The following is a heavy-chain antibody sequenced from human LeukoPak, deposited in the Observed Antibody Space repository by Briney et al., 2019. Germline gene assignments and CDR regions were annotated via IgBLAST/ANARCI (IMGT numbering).Heavy chain of an antibody. CDR1: GYTFTSYD. D-gene: IGHD6-19*01. CDR2: MNPENGNT. V-gene: IGHV1-8*01. CDR3: ARRYAGGWTDY. J-gene: IGHJ4*02. Sequence: GASVKVSCKASGYTFTSYDINWVRQATGQGLEWMGWMNPENGNTGYAEKFQGRVTMTRDTSINTAYMELSSLGSDDTAVYYCARRYAGGWTDYWGQGTLVTVSS.